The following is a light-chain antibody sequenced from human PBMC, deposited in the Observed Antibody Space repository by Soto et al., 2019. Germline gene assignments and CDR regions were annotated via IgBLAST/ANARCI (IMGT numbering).Light chain of an antibody. Sequence: AIPMTQSPSSLSASVGDRVTITCRASQGIRNDLGWYQQRPGKAPKLLIYAASSLQSGVPSRFSGSGSGTVFTLTIRGLQHEDFATYYCLQDYSYPWTFGQGTKVEIK. CDR3: LQDYSYPWT. J-gene: IGKJ1*01. V-gene: IGKV1-6*01. CDR1: QGIRND. CDR2: AAS.